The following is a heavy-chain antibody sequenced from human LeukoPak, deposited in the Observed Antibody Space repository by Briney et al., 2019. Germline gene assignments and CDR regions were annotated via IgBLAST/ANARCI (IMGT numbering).Heavy chain of an antibody. Sequence: EASVKVSCKASGGTFSSYAISWVRQAPGQGLEWMGWINPNSGGTNYAQKFQGRVTMTRDTSISTAYMELSRLRSDDTAVYYCAREQEVGSGSYYIGPYMDVWGKGTTVTVSS. J-gene: IGHJ6*03. CDR1: GGTFSSYA. V-gene: IGHV1-2*02. CDR2: INPNSGGT. D-gene: IGHD3-10*01. CDR3: AREQEVGSGSYYIGPYMDV.